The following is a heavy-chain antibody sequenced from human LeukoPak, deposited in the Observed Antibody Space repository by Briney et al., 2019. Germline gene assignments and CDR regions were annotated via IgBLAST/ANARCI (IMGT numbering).Heavy chain of an antibody. J-gene: IGHJ2*01. D-gene: IGHD6-13*01. CDR2: INWNGGST. CDR3: ARGIEAAGTGRSHWYFDL. Sequence: GGSLRLSCAASGFTFDDYGMSWVRQAPGKGLEWVSGINWNGGSTGYADSVKGRFTISRDNAKNSLYLQMNSLRAEDTALYYCARGIEAAGTGRSHWYFDLWGRGTLVTVSS. CDR1: GFTFDDYG. V-gene: IGHV3-20*04.